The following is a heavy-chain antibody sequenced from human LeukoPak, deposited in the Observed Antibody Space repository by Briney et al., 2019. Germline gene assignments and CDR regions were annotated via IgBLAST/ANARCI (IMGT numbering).Heavy chain of an antibody. CDR2: IWYDGSNK. D-gene: IGHD3-3*01. V-gene: IGHV3-33*06. CDR3: AKTYYDFWSGYKNTHYYMDV. Sequence: GGSLRLSRAASGFTFSSYGMHWVRQAPGKGLEWVAVIWYDGSNKYYADSVKGRFTISRDNSKNTLYLQMNSLRAEDTAVYYCAKTYYDFWSGYKNTHYYMDVWGKGTTVTVSS. J-gene: IGHJ6*03. CDR1: GFTFSSYG.